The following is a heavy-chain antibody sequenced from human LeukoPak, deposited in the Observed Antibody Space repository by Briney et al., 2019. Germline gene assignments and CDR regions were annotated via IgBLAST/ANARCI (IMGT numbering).Heavy chain of an antibody. CDR3: ARVDYYDSSGPKNAFDI. CDR2: IYPGDSDT. Sequence: GESLKISCKGSGYSFTSYWIDWVRQMPGKGLEWMGIIYPGDSDTRYSPSFQGQVTISADKSISTAYLQWSSLKASDTAMYYCARVDYYDSSGPKNAFDIWGQGTMVTVSS. CDR1: GYSFTSYW. D-gene: IGHD3-22*01. V-gene: IGHV5-51*01. J-gene: IGHJ3*02.